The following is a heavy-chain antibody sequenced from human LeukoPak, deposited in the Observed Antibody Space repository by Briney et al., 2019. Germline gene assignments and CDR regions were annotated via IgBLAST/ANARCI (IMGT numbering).Heavy chain of an antibody. J-gene: IGHJ3*02. D-gene: IGHD6-19*01. V-gene: IGHV4-59*01. Sequence: PSETLSLTCTVSGGSISSYYWSWIRQPPGKGLEWIGYIYYSGSTNYNPSLKSRVTISVDTSTNQFSLKLSSVTAADTAVYYCARDRYSSGWHEGVVAFDIWGQGTMVTVSS. CDR1: GGSISSYY. CDR3: ARDRYSSGWHEGVVAFDI. CDR2: IYYSGST.